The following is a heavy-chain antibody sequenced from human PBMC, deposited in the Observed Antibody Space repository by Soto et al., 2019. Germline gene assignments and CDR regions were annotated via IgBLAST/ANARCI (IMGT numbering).Heavy chain of an antibody. J-gene: IGHJ6*03. V-gene: IGHV3-48*01. CDR1: GVTFSSYS. CDR3: ARSTDYDFWSGILDYYYYMDV. CDR2: ISSSSSTI. D-gene: IGHD3-3*01. Sequence: GGSLRLSCAASGVTFSSYSMNWVRQAPGKGLEWVSYISSSSSTIYYADSVKGRFTISRDNAKNSLYLQMNSLRAEDTAVYYCARSTDYDFWSGILDYYYYMDVWGKGTTVTVSS.